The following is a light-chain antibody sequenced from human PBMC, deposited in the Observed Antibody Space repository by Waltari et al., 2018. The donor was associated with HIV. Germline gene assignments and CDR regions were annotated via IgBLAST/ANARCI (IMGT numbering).Light chain of an antibody. CDR1: NSDVGGFNY. CDR3: GSNTSSSTYVE. CDR2: DVT. Sequence: QSALTQPPSVSGSPGQSITISCTGNNSDVGGFNYVSWYQQHPDKAPKLIIYDVTNRPSGLSNRFAVSQSGTTASLSISGLQADDEADYYCGSNTSSSTYVEFGGGTKLTVL. J-gene: IGLJ2*01. V-gene: IGLV2-14*03.